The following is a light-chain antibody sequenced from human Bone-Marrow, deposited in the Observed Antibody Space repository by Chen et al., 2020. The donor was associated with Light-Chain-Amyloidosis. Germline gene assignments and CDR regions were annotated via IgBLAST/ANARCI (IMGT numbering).Light chain of an antibody. CDR3: QVWDRSSDRPV. V-gene: IGLV3-21*02. Sequence: SYVLTQPSSVSVAPGQTATIACGGNNIGSTSVHWYQQTPGQAPLLVVYDESDRPSGIPERLSCSTSASTATLTISGGEAGDEAGYYCQVWDRSSDRPVFGGGTKLSVL. CDR2: DES. J-gene: IGLJ3*02. CDR1: NIGSTS.